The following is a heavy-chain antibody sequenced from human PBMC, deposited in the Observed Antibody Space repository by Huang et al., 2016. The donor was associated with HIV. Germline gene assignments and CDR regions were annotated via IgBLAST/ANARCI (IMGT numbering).Heavy chain of an antibody. J-gene: IGHJ6*02. V-gene: IGHV3-30*18. CDR1: GISFSNYG. Sequence: QVQLVESGGGVVKHGRSLRLSCAASGISFSNYGIHWVRQAQGKRRELLSVISFDVNKKYYADSVKGRFTIARDNSSNTLFLQMNSLRAEDTAVYYCGKDWTGSSGWFTLQYYYYGMDVWGQGTTVTVSS. CDR2: ISFDVNKK. D-gene: IGHD6-19*01. CDR3: GKDWTGSSGWFTLQYYYYGMDV.